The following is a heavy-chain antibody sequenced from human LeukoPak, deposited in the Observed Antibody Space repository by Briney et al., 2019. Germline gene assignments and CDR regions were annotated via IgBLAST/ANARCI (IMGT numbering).Heavy chain of an antibody. J-gene: IGHJ4*02. D-gene: IGHD5-18*01. Sequence: PSETLSLTCTVSGGSISSGSYYWSWIRQPAGKGLEWIGSIYHTGSTFYNPSLKSRVSISIDLSKNQFSLNLNSVTAADTAVYYCARDGLWSSHFDYWGQGTLVTVSS. CDR2: IYHTGST. V-gene: IGHV4-39*07. CDR3: ARDGLWSSHFDY. CDR1: GGSISSGSYY.